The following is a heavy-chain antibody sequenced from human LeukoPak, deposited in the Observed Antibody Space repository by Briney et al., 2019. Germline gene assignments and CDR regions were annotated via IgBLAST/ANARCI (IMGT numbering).Heavy chain of an antibody. J-gene: IGHJ6*02. CDR2: INPNRGGT. D-gene: IGHD2-2*01. CDR1: GYSFINHA. Sequence: GASVKVSRKASGYSFINHAIHWVRQAPGQRLEWMGWINPNRGGTNYAQKFQGWVTMTRDTSISTAYMELSRLRSDDTAVYYCATVGYCSSTSCSDYYGMDVWGQGTTVTVSS. CDR3: ATVGYCSSTSCSDYYGMDV. V-gene: IGHV1-2*04.